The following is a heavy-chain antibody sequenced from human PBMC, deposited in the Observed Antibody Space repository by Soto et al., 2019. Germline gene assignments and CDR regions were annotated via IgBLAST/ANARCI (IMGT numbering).Heavy chain of an antibody. V-gene: IGHV3-11*01. J-gene: IGHJ4*02. CDR1: GFTFSDYY. CDR2: ISSSGSTI. Sequence: PGGSLRLSCAASGFTFSDYYMSWIRQAPGKGLQWVSYISSSGSTIYYADSVKGRFTISRDNAMNPLSLQMNSLRAEDTAVYYCAREGNYGYHYFDYWGLGTLVTVSS. D-gene: IGHD5-18*01. CDR3: AREGNYGYHYFDY.